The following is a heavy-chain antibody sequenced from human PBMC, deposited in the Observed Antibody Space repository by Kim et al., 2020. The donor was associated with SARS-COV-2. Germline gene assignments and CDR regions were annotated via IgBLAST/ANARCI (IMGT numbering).Heavy chain of an antibody. V-gene: IGHV4-39*01. Sequence: TYYNPSLNSRLTISMDTSKNRFSLKVTSVSAADTAVYYCASVRGFAYGVDYWGLGTLVTVSS. D-gene: IGHD3-10*01. J-gene: IGHJ4*02. CDR2: T. CDR3: ASVRGFAYGVDY.